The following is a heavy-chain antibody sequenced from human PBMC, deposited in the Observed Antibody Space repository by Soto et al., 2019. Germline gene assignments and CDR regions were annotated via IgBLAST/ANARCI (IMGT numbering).Heavy chain of an antibody. V-gene: IGHV3-30-3*01. Sequence: PGGSLRLSCAASRFTFSSYAMHWVRQAPGKGLEWVAVISYDGSNKYYADSVKGRFTISRDNSKNTLYLQMNSLRAEDTAVYYCARKRGYSGYDPLARNWFDPWGQGTLVTVSS. J-gene: IGHJ5*02. CDR3: ARKRGYSGYDPLARNWFDP. D-gene: IGHD5-12*01. CDR1: RFTFSSYA. CDR2: ISYDGSNK.